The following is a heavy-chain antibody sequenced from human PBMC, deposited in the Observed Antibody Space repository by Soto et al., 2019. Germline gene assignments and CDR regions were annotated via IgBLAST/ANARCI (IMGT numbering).Heavy chain of an antibody. D-gene: IGHD3-16*02. CDR3: ARAADYIWGSYRTTDYYYYMDV. J-gene: IGHJ6*03. CDR1: GYTFTGYY. CDR2: INPNSGGT. Sequence: QVQLVQSGAEVKKPGASVKVSCKASGYTFTGYYMHWVRQAPGQGLEWMGWINPNSGGTNYAQKFQGWVTMTRDTSISTAYMELSRLRSDDTAVYYCARAADYIWGSYRTTDYYYYMDVWGKGTTVTVSS. V-gene: IGHV1-2*04.